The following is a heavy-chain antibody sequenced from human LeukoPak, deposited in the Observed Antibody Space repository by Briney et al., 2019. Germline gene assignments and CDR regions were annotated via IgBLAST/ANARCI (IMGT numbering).Heavy chain of an antibody. CDR2: IYHSGST. Sequence: SETLSLTCAVSGYSISSGYYWGWIRQPPGKGLEWSGSIYHSGSTYYNPSLKSRVTISVDTSKNQFSLQLSSVSAADTAVYYCASPPPSDIVVVPAAIGEYFQHWGQGTLVTVSS. CDR1: GYSISSGYY. CDR3: ASPPPSDIVVVPAAIGEYFQH. J-gene: IGHJ1*01. V-gene: IGHV4-38-2*01. D-gene: IGHD2-2*01.